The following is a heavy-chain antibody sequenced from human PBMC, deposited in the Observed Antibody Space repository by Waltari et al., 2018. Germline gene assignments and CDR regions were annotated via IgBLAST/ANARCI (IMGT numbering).Heavy chain of an antibody. J-gene: IGHJ4*02. V-gene: IGHV4-39*01. D-gene: IGHD1-7*01. Sequence: QLQLQESGPGLVKPSETLSLTCTVSGGSISSSSYYWGWIRQPPGKGLEWIGSIYYSGSTYYHPSLKSRVTISVDTSKNQFSLKLSSVTAADTAVYYCARLRYNWNYEGFDYWGQGTLVTVSS. CDR2: IYYSGST. CDR3: ARLRYNWNYEGFDY. CDR1: GGSISSSSYY.